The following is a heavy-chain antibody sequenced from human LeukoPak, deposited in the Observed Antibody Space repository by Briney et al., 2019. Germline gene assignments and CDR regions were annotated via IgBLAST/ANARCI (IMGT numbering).Heavy chain of an antibody. CDR3: ARVPDIVVVPAAPDY. V-gene: IGHV4-39*07. CDR1: GGSISSSSYY. CDR2: IYYSGSA. J-gene: IGHJ4*02. Sequence: PSETLSLTCTVSGGSISSSSYYWGWIRQPPGKGLEWIGSIYYSGSAYYNPSLKSRVTISVDTSKNQFSLKLSSVTAADTAVYYCARVPDIVVVPAAPDYWGQGTLVTVSS. D-gene: IGHD2-2*01.